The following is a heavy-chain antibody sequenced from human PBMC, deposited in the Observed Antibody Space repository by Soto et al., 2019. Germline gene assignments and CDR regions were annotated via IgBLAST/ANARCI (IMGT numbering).Heavy chain of an antibody. D-gene: IGHD1-20*01. Sequence: QVQLQESGPGLVKPSETLSLTCTVSGGSIYSSSYSWGWTRQPPGKGLEWIGSIYYSGSTSYNPSRKSRVTSSVDTPKSQFSLRLTSVTAADTGVFYCARQTNFRGNNRFFDYWGQGTLVTVSS. CDR3: ARQTNFRGNNRFFDY. CDR1: GGSIYSSSYS. J-gene: IGHJ4*02. V-gene: IGHV4-39*01. CDR2: IYYSGST.